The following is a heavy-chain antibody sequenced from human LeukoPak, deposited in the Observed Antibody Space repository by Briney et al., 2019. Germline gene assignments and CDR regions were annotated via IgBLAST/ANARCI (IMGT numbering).Heavy chain of an antibody. V-gene: IGHV4-59*02. Sequence: SETLSLTCTVSGGSVRSYHWSWIRQSPGEGMEWIAYIHNSGGTRYNPSLQSRVTISVDTSKNQFSLKLRSVTAADTAMYYCVRDWEGFNFDIWGQGTMVTVSS. D-gene: IGHD1-26*01. CDR1: GGSVRSYH. J-gene: IGHJ3*02. CDR2: IHNSGGT. CDR3: VRDWEGFNFDI.